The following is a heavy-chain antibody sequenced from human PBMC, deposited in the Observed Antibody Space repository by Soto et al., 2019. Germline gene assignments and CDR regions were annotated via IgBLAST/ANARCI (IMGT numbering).Heavy chain of an antibody. V-gene: IGHV3-33*01. J-gene: IGHJ4*02. CDR1: GFTFSSYC. Sequence: PGGSLRLSCAASGFTFSSYCMHWVRQAPGKGLEWVAVIWYDGSNKYYADSVKGRFTISRDNSKNTLYLQMNSLRAEDTAVYYCARAQSTMIVGYWGQGTLVTVSS. CDR2: IWYDGSNK. CDR3: ARAQSTMIVGY. D-gene: IGHD3-22*01.